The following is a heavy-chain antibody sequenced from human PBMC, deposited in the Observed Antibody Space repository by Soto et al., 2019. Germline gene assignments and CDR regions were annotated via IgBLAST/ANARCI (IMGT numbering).Heavy chain of an antibody. CDR3: ARVGSRDAYNYVLDY. Sequence: ASVKVSCKASGGIHSSLTFSWARQAPGQGLEWMGGILPLSGTPKYAQKFQGRLTITADEYRATTYMELSSLTSEDTAIYYCARVGSRDAYNYVLDYWGQGTLVTVSS. CDR1: GGIHSSLT. CDR2: ILPLSGTP. V-gene: IGHV1-69*13. D-gene: IGHD1-1*01. J-gene: IGHJ4*02.